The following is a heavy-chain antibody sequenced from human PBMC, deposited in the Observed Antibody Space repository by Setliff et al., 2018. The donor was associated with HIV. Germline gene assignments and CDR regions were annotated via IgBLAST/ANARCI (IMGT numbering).Heavy chain of an antibody. D-gene: IGHD1-26*01. J-gene: IGHJ4*02. Sequence: SLRLSCAASGFTFSYYGMHWVRQAPGKGLEWVAVTWSDGNKRYYADSVKGRFTISRDNSKNTVYLQMDSLRAEDTAVYYCARDDDATSHYSRFDYWGQGTPVTV. CDR3: ARDDDATSHYSRFDY. CDR1: GFTFSYYG. V-gene: IGHV3-33*01. CDR2: TWSDGNKR.